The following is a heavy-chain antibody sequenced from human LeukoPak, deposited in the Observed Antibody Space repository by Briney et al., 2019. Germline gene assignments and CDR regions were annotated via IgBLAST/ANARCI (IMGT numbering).Heavy chain of an antibody. V-gene: IGHV4-59*01. J-gene: IGHJ4*02. CDR3: VRSDDFWSGYYGY. CDR2: IFYSGST. CDR1: EDTIAGYS. D-gene: IGHD3-3*01. Sequence: SETLSLTCSVSEDTIAGYSWSWIRQPPGKGLEWIGYIFYSGSTNYNPSLKSRVTISVDTSKNQFSLKLSSVTAADTAVYYCVRSDDFWSGYYGYWGQGTLVTVSS.